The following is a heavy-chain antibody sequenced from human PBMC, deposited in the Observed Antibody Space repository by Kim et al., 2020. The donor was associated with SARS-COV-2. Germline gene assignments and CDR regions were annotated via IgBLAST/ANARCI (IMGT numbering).Heavy chain of an antibody. CDR2: ISSSSITI. CDR1: GFTFSSYS. Sequence: GGSLRLSCAASGFTFSSYSMNWVRQAPGKGLEWVSYISSSSITIYYADSVKGRFTISRDNAKNSLYLQMNSLRAEDTAVYYCARLHWQAAAVDLARYYYDSSGYLDYWGQVTLVTVSS. V-gene: IGHV3-48*04. J-gene: IGHJ4*02. CDR3: ARLHWQAAAVDLARYYYDSSGYLDY. D-gene: IGHD3-22*01.